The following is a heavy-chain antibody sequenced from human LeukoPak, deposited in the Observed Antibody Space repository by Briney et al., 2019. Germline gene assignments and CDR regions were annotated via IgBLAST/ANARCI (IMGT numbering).Heavy chain of an antibody. CDR2: INPVFGTA. Sequence: GASVTVSCKASGDTFSSYVISWVRQAPGQGLEWMGGINPVFGTAHYAQKFQDRVTITADESTSTAYMELSSLRSEDTAVYYCAKTFLTAYDTYFYYYGLDVWGQGTPVTVSS. CDR1: GDTFSSYV. J-gene: IGHJ6*02. V-gene: IGHV1-69*13. D-gene: IGHD3-9*01. CDR3: AKTFLTAYDTYFYYYGLDV.